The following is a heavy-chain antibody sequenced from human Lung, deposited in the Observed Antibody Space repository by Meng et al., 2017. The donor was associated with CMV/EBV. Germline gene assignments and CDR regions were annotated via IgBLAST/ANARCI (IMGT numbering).Heavy chain of an antibody. V-gene: IGHV3-23*01. CDR1: GLTFSSYG. Sequence: SCAASGLTFSSYGMSWVRQAPGKGLEWVSTIGATAGGTYYADSVKGRFTISRDNAKNTLYLQMNSLSAEDTAVYYCAKYSAVGERLYYFDYWGQGKLV. D-gene: IGHD2-21*01. CDR2: IGATAGGT. CDR3: AKYSAVGERLYYFDY. J-gene: IGHJ4*02.